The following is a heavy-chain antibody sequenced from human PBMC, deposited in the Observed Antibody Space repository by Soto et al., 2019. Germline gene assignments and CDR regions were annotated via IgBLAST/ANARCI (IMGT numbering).Heavy chain of an antibody. J-gene: IGHJ4*02. CDR3: ATSYGNAWYTY. Sequence: ASVKVSCKAAGCTFSSDAISWVRQAPGQGLEWMGGIIPIFGTANYAQKFQGRVTITADESTSTAYMQLTSVTVEDTAVYYCATSYGNAWYTYWGQGTQVTVSS. V-gene: IGHV1-69*01. CDR2: IIPIFGTA. D-gene: IGHD6-13*01. CDR1: GCTFSSDA.